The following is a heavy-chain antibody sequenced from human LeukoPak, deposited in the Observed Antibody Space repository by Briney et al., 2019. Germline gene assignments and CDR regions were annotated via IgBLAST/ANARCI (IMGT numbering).Heavy chain of an antibody. CDR1: GFTFSSYW. CDR3: ARAQGIAVAGKPGGAFDT. Sequence: PGGSLRLSCAASGFTFSSYWMSWVRQAPGKGLEWVANIKQDGSEKYYVDSVKGRFTISRDNAKNSLYLQMNSLRAEDTAVYYCARAQGIAVAGKPGGAFDTWGQGTMVTVSS. J-gene: IGHJ3*02. CDR2: IKQDGSEK. V-gene: IGHV3-7*01. D-gene: IGHD6-19*01.